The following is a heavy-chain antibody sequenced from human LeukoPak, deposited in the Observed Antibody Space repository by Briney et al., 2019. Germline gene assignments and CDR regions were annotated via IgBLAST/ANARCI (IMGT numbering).Heavy chain of an antibody. V-gene: IGHV4-39*01. CDR1: GDSISSYNYY. J-gene: IGHJ4*02. CDR2: VFHTGST. CDR3: VRRHESRTYSFDT. Sequence: SETLSLTCTVSGDSISSYNYYWGWIRQPPGKGMEWIGNVFHTGSTYYNPSLTSRLSISVDTSREQFSLTLSSVTAADTAVYYCVRRHESRTYSFDTWGRGTLVTVSS. D-gene: IGHD3-22*01.